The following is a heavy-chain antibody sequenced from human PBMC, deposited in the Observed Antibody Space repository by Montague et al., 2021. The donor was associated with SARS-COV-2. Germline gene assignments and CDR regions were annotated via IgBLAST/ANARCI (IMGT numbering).Heavy chain of an antibody. CDR3: ARFETSKFYSSGVDV. Sequence: SLRLSCAASGFTFSSFGMNWVRQAPGKRLEWVASISSESTYILYAESVMGRFTVSRDNAQNLLFLQMNSLRAEDTALYYCARFETSKFYSSGVDVWGQGTTVTVSS. CDR2: ISSESTYI. D-gene: IGHD2-15*01. V-gene: IGHV3-21*01. CDR1: GFTFSSFG. J-gene: IGHJ6*02.